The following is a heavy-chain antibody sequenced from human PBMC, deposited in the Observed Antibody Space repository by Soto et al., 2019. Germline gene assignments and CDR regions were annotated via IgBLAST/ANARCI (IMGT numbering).Heavy chain of an antibody. Sequence: SETLSLTCTVSGGSISSYYWSWIRQPPGKGLEWIGYIYHSGSTYYNPSLKSRVTISVDRSKNQFSLKLSSVTAADTAVYYCARSGYSSSWYYFDYWGQGTLVTVSS. CDR3: ARSGYSSSWYYFDY. J-gene: IGHJ4*02. D-gene: IGHD6-13*01. CDR1: GGSISSYY. V-gene: IGHV4-59*12. CDR2: IYHSGST.